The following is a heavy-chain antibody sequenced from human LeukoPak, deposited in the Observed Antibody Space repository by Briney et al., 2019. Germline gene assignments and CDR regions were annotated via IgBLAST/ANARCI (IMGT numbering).Heavy chain of an antibody. Sequence: GASVKVSCKTSGYTFTNYYIHWVRQAPGQGLDWMGIINPSTGSTNYAQKFQGRVTMTRDTSTSTGYMELSSLRSEDTAMYFCASTMIQGGSYYFDYWGQGALVTVSS. CDR2: INPSTGST. V-gene: IGHV1-46*01. D-gene: IGHD3-10*01. CDR3: ASTMIQGGSYYFDY. CDR1: GYTFTNYY. J-gene: IGHJ4*02.